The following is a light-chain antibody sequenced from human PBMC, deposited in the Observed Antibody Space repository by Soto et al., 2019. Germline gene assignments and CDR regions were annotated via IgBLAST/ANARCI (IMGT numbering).Light chain of an antibody. J-gene: IGKJ3*01. CDR3: PQLNGYPFT. CDR2: YAS. CDR1: QGISSA. Sequence: AIQLTQSPSSLSASVGDRVTITCRASQGISSALAWYQQKPGKAPNLLIYYASRLERVVPSRFSGSGSGSDFTVTISSLQPPHFASDSCPQLNGYPFTSGPRTKVD. V-gene: IGKV1-13*02.